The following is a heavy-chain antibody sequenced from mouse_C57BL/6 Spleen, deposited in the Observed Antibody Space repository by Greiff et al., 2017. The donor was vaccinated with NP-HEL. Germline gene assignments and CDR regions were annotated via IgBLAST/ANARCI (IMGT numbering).Heavy chain of an antibody. CDR1: GYTFTDYY. Sequence: EVQLQQSGPELVKPGASVKISCKASGYTFTDYYMNWVKQSHGKSLEWIGDINPNNGGTSYNQKFKGKATLTVDKSSSTAYMELRSLTSEDSAVYYCARSQLRSRVFDYWGQGTTLTVSS. CDR2: INPNNGGT. J-gene: IGHJ2*01. V-gene: IGHV1-26*01. D-gene: IGHD3-2*02. CDR3: ARSQLRSRVFDY.